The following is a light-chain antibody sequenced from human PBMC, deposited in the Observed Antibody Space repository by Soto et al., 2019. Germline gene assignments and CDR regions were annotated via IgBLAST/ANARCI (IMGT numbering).Light chain of an antibody. CDR1: LSDIGGYNY. CDR2: DVN. J-gene: IGLJ2*01. CDR3: SSYTSGASLL. Sequence: QSALTQPASVSGSPGQSITISCTGTLSDIGGYNYVSWYQHHPGKAPKLVIYDVNYRPSGVSDRFSASKSGNTASLTISGLQAADEADYYCSSYTSGASLLFGGGTKLTVL. V-gene: IGLV2-14*03.